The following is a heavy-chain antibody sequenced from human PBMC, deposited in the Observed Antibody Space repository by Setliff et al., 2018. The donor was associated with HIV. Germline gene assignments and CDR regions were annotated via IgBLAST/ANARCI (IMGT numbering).Heavy chain of an antibody. D-gene: IGHD2-21*01. Sequence: GASVKVSCKASGYTFTSYYIHWVRQAPGQGLEWMGRINPSGGSTSYAQKFQGRVTMTTDTSTSTVYMELRNLRSDDTAVYFCARGGPARVALLYWFDPWGQGTLVTVSS. CDR2: INPSGGST. J-gene: IGHJ5*02. CDR3: ARGGPARVALLYWFDP. CDR1: GYTFTSYY. V-gene: IGHV1-46*01.